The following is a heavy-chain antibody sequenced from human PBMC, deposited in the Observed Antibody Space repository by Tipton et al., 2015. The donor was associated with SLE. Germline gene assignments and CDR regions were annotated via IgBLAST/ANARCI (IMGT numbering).Heavy chain of an antibody. Sequence: TLSLTCTVSGASFSGYYWSWIRQPPGKGLEWIGYFSDIGRTNYKSSLKSRVTISVDTSKNHFSLQVTPVTAADTAVYYCARQRDLDAFDIWGQGTMVTVSS. CDR3: ARQRDLDAFDI. V-gene: IGHV4-59*08. CDR1: GASFSGYY. CDR2: FSDIGRT. J-gene: IGHJ3*02.